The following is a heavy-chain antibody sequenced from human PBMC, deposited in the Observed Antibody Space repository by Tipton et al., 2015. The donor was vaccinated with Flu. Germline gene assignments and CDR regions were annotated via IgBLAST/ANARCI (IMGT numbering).Heavy chain of an antibody. Sequence: TLSLTCTVSSGSIRSTNYFCAWIRQPPGKRLELIGSIYPSGSTYYNPSLKSRVTISVDTSKKRFSLKLRSGTAADTAVYYCARLSYYDVDLKNFYFDYWGQGALVTVSS. CDR2: IYPSGST. J-gene: IGHJ4*02. D-gene: IGHD3-10*02. V-gene: IGHV4-39*01. CDR1: SGSIRSTNYF. CDR3: ARLSYYDVDLKNFYFDY.